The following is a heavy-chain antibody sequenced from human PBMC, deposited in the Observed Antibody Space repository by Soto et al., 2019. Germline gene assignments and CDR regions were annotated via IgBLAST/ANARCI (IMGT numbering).Heavy chain of an antibody. J-gene: IGHJ6*02. V-gene: IGHV1-18*01. CDR1: GYSFTTYG. CDR2: ISAYNGNT. CDR3: AREGPPPYYYSGMDV. Sequence: QVQLVQSGGEVKKPGASVKVSCKTSGYSFTTYGISWVRQAPGQGLEWMGWISAYNGNTNYAQKLQDRVTMTTDTSTITAYMERTSLRSDDTAVYYCAREGPPPYYYSGMDVWGQGSTVTVSS.